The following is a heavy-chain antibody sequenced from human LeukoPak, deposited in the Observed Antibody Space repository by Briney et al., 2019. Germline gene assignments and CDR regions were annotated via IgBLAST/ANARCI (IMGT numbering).Heavy chain of an antibody. CDR2: IYYSGST. CDR3: ARDGSGSIVTPSDAFDI. D-gene: IGHD3-10*01. Sequence: SETLSLTRTLSGGSISSGDYYWSWIRQPPGKGLECIGYIYYSGSTYYNPSLKSRVTISVDSSKNQFSLKLTSVTAAATAVYYWARDGSGSIVTPSDAFDIWGQGTMVTVSS. V-gene: IGHV4-30-4*01. J-gene: IGHJ3*02. CDR1: GGSISSGDYY.